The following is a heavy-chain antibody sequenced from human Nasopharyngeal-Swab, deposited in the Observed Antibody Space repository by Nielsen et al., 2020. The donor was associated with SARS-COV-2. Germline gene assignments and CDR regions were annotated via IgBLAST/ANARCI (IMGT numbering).Heavy chain of an antibody. CDR2: ISYDGSNK. D-gene: IGHD1-26*01. CDR1: GFTFSSYA. CDR3: ARTLGGSYFADFDY. V-gene: IGHV3-30-3*01. J-gene: IGHJ4*02. Sequence: GGSLRLSCAASGFTFSSYAMHWVRQAPGKGLEWVAVISYDGSNKYYADSVKGRFTISRDNSKNTLYLQMNSLRAEDTAVYYCARTLGGSYFADFDYWGQGTLVIVSS.